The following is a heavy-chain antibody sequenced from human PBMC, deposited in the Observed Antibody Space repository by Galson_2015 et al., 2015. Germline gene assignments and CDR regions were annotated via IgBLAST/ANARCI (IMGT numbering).Heavy chain of an antibody. J-gene: IGHJ4*02. V-gene: IGHV3-74*01. Sequence: SLRLSCAASGFTFSSYWMHWVRHAPGKGLVWVSHINSDGSSTTYADSVKGRFTISRDNAKNTLYLQMNSLRAEDTAVYYCARYGSGIEWGQGTLVTVSS. CDR2: INSDGSST. CDR3: ARYGSGIE. CDR1: GFTFSSYW. D-gene: IGHD3-10*01.